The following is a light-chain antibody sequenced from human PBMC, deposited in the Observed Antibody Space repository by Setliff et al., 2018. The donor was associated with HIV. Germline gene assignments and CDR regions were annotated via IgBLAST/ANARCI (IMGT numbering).Light chain of an antibody. CDR1: SSDVGGYNY. V-gene: IGLV2-14*01. CDR2: EVT. CDR3: NSYTTSGTRV. J-gene: IGLJ1*01. Sequence: QSALTQPASVSGSPGQSIIISCTGTSSDVGGYNYVSWYQQHPGKAPKLIIYEVTNRPSGVSDRFSGSKSVNTASLTISGLQTEDEAYYYCNSYTTSGTRVFGTGTKV.